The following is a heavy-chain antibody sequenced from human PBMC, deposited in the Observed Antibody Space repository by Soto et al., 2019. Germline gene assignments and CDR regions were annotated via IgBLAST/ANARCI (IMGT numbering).Heavy chain of an antibody. J-gene: IGHJ3*02. D-gene: IGHD6-13*01. Sequence: QVQLVESGGGVVQPGRSLRLSCAASGFTFSAYGMHWVRQAPGKGLEWVAVISYDGSNKYYADSVKGRFTISRDNSKNTVYLQMTSLRAEDTAVYYCAKPSSSSGILDAFDIWGQGTMVTVSS. V-gene: IGHV3-30*18. CDR3: AKPSSSSGILDAFDI. CDR1: GFTFSAYG. CDR2: ISYDGSNK.